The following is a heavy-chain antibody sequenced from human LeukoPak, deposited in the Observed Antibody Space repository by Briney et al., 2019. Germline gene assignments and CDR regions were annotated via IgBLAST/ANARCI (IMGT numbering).Heavy chain of an antibody. D-gene: IGHD6-19*01. J-gene: IGHJ4*02. CDR3: AKNQGQWLVPVDY. V-gene: IGHV3-23*01. CDR2: ISGSGGST. Sequence: PGGSLRLSCAASGFTFSSYAMSWVRQAPGKGLEWVSVISGSGGSTYYADSVKGRFTISRDNSKNTLYLQMNNLRAEDTALYYCAKNQGQWLVPVDYWGQGTLVTVSS. CDR1: GFTFSSYA.